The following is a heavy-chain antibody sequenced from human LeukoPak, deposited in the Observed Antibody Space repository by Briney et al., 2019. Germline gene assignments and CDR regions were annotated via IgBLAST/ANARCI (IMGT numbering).Heavy chain of an antibody. V-gene: IGHV3-49*04. J-gene: IGHJ3*02. CDR1: GFTFGDYA. Sequence: GGSLRLSCTASGFTFGDYAMSWVRQAPGKGLEWVGFIRSKAYGGTTEYAASVKGRFTISRDDSKSIAYLQMNSLKTEDTAVYYCTRDAYLPADAFDIWGQGTMVTVSS. CDR3: TRDAYLPADAFDI. D-gene: IGHD3-16*01. CDR2: IRSKAYGGTT.